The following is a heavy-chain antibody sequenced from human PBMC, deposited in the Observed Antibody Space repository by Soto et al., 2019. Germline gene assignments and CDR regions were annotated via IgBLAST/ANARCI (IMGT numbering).Heavy chain of an antibody. V-gene: IGHV1-69*09. CDR1: GIMSSGYG. Sequence: QEQVVQSGPAMKEPGSSVKVSCRASGIMSSGYGFSWVRRAPGQGLEWVGMINPILDSTYYAQNLQGRVSLSVDKSRDTAYLEVTSLRLEDTAIYFCATMKRARLDSWGRGTVVTVSS. D-gene: IGHD6-25*01. J-gene: IGHJ4*02. CDR3: ATMKRARLDS. CDR2: INPILDST.